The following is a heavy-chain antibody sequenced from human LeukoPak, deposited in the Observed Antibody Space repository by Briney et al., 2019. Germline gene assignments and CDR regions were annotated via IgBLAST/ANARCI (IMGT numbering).Heavy chain of an antibody. CDR2: INSDGSST. D-gene: IGHD6-19*01. J-gene: IGHJ4*02. CDR3: ARGYTSGWYYFDY. CDR1: GFTFSSYW. V-gene: IGHV3-74*01. Sequence: GGSLRLSCAASGFTFSSYWMHWVRQAPGKGLVWVSRINSDGSSTSYADSVKGRFTTFRDNAKNTLYLQMNSLRAEDTAVYYCARGYTSGWYYFDYWGQGTLVTVSS.